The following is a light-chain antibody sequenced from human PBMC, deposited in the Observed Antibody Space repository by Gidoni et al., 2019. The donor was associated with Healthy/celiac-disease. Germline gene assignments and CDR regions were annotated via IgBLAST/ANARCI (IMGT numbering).Light chain of an antibody. CDR3: QQYDNLPPGT. J-gene: IGKJ2*01. CDR1: QDIRNY. V-gene: IGKV1-33*01. Sequence: DIQMTQSPSSLSASVGDRVTITCQASQDIRNYLNWYQQKPGKAPKLLIYDASNLETGVPSRFSGSGSGTDFTFTISSLQPEDIATYYCQQYDNLPPGTFGQXTKLEIK. CDR2: DAS.